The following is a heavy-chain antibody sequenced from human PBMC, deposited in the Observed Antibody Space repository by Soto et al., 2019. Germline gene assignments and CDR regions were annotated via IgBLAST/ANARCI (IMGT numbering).Heavy chain of an antibody. CDR1: GFSLSTSGVG. CDR2: IYWDDDK. D-gene: IGHD6-13*01. Sequence: QITLKESGPTLVKPTQTLTLTCTFSGFSLSTSGVGVGWIRQPPGKALDWLALIYWDDDKRYSPSLKSRLTITKDTPKNQVVLTITNMDPVDTATYYCAHRAAAGTFDYWGQGTLVTVSS. J-gene: IGHJ4*02. V-gene: IGHV2-5*02. CDR3: AHRAAAGTFDY.